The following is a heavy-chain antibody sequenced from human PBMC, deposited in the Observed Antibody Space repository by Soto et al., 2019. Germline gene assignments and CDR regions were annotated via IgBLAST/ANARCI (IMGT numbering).Heavy chain of an antibody. D-gene: IGHD6-19*01. Sequence: EVQLVESGGGLVQPGRSLRLSCAASGFTFDDYAMHWVRQAPGKGLEWVSGISWNSGSIGYADSVKGRFTISRDNAKNSLYLQMNSLRAEDTAFYYWAKGKGIAVAGPYWYFDLWGRGTLVTVSS. CDR1: GFTFDDYA. CDR2: ISWNSGSI. J-gene: IGHJ2*01. CDR3: AKGKGIAVAGPYWYFDL. V-gene: IGHV3-9*01.